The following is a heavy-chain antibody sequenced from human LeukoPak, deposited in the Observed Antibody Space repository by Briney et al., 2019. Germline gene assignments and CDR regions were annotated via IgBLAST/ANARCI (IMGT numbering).Heavy chain of an antibody. CDR2: IKQDGSKK. CDR3: ARDHDISGYYFDY. CDR1: GFTFSNYW. D-gene: IGHD3-22*01. J-gene: IGHJ4*02. V-gene: IGHV3-7*01. Sequence: PGGSLRLSCAASGFTFSNYWMRWVRQAPGKGLEWVANIKQDGSKKYYVDSVKGRFTISRDNAKNSLYLQMNSLRAEDTAVYYCARDHDISGYYFDYWGQGTLVTVSS.